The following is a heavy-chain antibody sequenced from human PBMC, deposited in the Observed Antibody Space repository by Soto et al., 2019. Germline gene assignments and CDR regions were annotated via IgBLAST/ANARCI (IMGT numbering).Heavy chain of an antibody. Sequence: EVQLVESGGGLIQPAGSLNLSCAGSGFTVGNNYMSWVRQAPGKGLECVSLIYSTGTTKYADSMKGRFTVSRDNAKNKLYFQMNRLRAEDTAVYYCAKDGRGSGSHYNSFGYWGQGTLVTVSS. J-gene: IGHJ4*02. CDR2: IYSTGTT. D-gene: IGHD3-10*01. V-gene: IGHV3-53*01. CDR1: GFTVGNNY. CDR3: AKDGRGSGSHYNSFGY.